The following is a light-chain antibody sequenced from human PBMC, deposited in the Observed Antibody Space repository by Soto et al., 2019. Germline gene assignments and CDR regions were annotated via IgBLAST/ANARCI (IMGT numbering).Light chain of an antibody. J-gene: IGKJ4*01. CDR3: QQYDQLPIT. Sequence: DIQMTQSASSLPASVGDTVTISCQASQDISKYLNWFQQKPGKAPKLLIYDVFNVKTGVPSRFSGRGSGTDFTLIISNLQPDDFATYYCQQYDQLPITFGGGTKVDI. V-gene: IGKV1-33*01. CDR2: DVF. CDR1: QDISKY.